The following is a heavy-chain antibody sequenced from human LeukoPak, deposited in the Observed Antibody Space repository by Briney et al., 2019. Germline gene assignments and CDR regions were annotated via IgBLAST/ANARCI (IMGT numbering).Heavy chain of an antibody. J-gene: IGHJ4*02. Sequence: GGSLTLSCSFSGLIASSNYMAWGRQAPGKVLQVISFIYGGGNTLYADSVMVRFSISRDNSKTTLYLQMNSLRAEDTAVYYCATGGRSGMAFDFWGQGTLVTVSS. CDR2: IYGGGNT. V-gene: IGHV3-53*01. CDR3: ATGGRSGMAFDF. CDR1: GLIASSNY. D-gene: IGHD5-24*01.